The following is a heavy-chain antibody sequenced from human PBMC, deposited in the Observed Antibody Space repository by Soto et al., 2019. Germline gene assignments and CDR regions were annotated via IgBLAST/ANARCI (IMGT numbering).Heavy chain of an antibody. CDR3: AKSGIAAAGRLDNWFDP. D-gene: IGHD6-13*01. CDR1: GFTFSSYG. Sequence: GGSLRLSCAASGFTFSSYGMHWVRQAPGKGLEWVAVISYDGSNKYYADSVKGRFTISRDNSKNTLYLQMNSLRAEDTAVYYCAKSGIAAAGRLDNWFDPWGQGTLVTVSS. CDR2: ISYDGSNK. V-gene: IGHV3-30*18. J-gene: IGHJ5*02.